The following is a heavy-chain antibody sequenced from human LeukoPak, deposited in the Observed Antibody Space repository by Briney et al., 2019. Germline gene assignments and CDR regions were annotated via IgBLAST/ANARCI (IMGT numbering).Heavy chain of an antibody. CDR1: GYSISSGYS. Sequence: SETLSLTCAVSGYSISSGYSWGWIRQPPGKGLEWIGSFYHSGSTAYNPSFKSRVTISVDKSKHHLSLKLSSVPAADTALYYCARSRGLIVRMVHASSPTDEPNWFDPWGQGTLVTVSS. CDR2: FYHSGST. V-gene: IGHV4-38-2*01. J-gene: IGHJ5*02. CDR3: ARSRGLIVRMVHASSPTDEPNWFDP. D-gene: IGHD2-8*01.